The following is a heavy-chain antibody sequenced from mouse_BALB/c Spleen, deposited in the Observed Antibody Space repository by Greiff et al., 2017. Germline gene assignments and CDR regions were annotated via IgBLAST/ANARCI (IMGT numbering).Heavy chain of an antibody. CDR2: ISNGGGST. CDR1: GFTFSSFT. V-gene: IGHV5-12-2*01. CDR3: ARQTSGRLDY. D-gene: IGHD4-1*01. J-gene: IGHJ2*01. Sequence: EVMLVESGGGFVQPGGSLKLSCAASGFTFSSFTLSWVRPTPEKRLEWVAYISNGGGSTYYPDTVKGRFTISRDNAKNTLYLQMSSLKSEDTAMYYCARQTSGRLDYWGQGTTLTVSS.